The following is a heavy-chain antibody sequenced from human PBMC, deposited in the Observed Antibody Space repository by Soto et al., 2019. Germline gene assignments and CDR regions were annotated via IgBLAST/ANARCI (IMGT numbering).Heavy chain of an antibody. V-gene: IGHV5-10-1*03. D-gene: IGHD3-10*01. CDR2: IDPRDSYT. CDR3: ASYAGFGELLGEDWFDP. CDR1: GYSFTSYW. J-gene: IGHJ5*02. Sequence: EVQLVQSGAEVKKPGESLRISCKGSGYSFTSYWISWVRQMPGKGLEWMGRIDPRDSYTNYSPSFQRHVTISADKSIRTAYLQWSSLKASDTARDYCASYAGFGELLGEDWFDPWGQGTLVPVSS.